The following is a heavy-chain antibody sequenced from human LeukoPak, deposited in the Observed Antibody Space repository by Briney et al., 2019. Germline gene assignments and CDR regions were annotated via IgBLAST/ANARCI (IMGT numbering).Heavy chain of an antibody. Sequence: SVTVSFKASGGTFSIYAISWVRQAPGQGLEWMGGIIPIFGRANYAQKFQGRVTITTDESTSTAYMELSSLRSEDTAVYYCARDQENSYYYYYMDVWGKGTTVTVSS. J-gene: IGHJ6*03. CDR1: GGTFSIYA. V-gene: IGHV1-69*05. CDR2: IIPIFGRA. CDR3: ARDQENSYYYYYMDV.